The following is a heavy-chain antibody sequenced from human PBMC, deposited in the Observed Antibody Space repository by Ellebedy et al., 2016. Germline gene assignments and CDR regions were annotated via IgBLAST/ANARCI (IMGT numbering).Heavy chain of an antibody. V-gene: IGHV1-2*04. CDR1: GYTFTGYY. Sequence: ASVKVSXXASGYTFTGYYIHWVRQPPGQGLEWMGWINPNSGGTNYAQTFQGWVTLTRDTSISTAYMELSRLRSDDTAVYYCARSVSSSGSMDVWGQGTTVTVSS. CDR2: INPNSGGT. CDR3: ARSVSSSGSMDV. D-gene: IGHD6-6*01. J-gene: IGHJ6*02.